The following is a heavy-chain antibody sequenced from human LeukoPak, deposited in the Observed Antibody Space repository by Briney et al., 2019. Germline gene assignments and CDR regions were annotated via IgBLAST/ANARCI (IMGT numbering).Heavy chain of an antibody. CDR3: AKPYYYGSGSPLDY. CDR2: IRYDGSNK. CDR1: GFTFSSYG. Sequence: GGSLRLSCAASGFTFSSYGMHWVRQAPGKGLEWVAFIRYDGSNKYYADSVKGRLTISRDNSKNTLYLQMNSLRAEDTAVYYCAKPYYYGSGSPLDYWGQGTLVTVSS. J-gene: IGHJ4*02. D-gene: IGHD3-10*01. V-gene: IGHV3-30*02.